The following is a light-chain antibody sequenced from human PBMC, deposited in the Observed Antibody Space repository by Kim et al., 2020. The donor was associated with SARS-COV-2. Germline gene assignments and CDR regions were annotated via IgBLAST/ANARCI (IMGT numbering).Light chain of an antibody. CDR2: AAS. Sequence: DVQMTQSPSSLSASIGDRITITCRASQAIYNYLAWYHQRPGKPPRLLIYAASTLQPGVPSRFSGSGFGTDFTLTINNLQPEDGGTFYCQKYDRDPETFGPGTKVDIK. CDR1: QAIYNY. V-gene: IGKV1-27*01. J-gene: IGKJ1*01. CDR3: QKYDRDPET.